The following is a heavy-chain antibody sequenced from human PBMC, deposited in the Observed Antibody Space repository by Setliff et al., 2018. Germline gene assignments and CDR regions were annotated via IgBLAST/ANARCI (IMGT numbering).Heavy chain of an antibody. CDR3: ARDRSTVIRGVTSFFYHYMDV. V-gene: IGHV4-59*11. CDR1: GGSIGPHY. J-gene: IGHJ6*03. CDR2: IFYSDTA. D-gene: IGHD3-10*01. Sequence: SETLSLTCTVSGGSIGPHYWSWIRQAPGKGLEWIGHIFYSDTAKYNPSLESRAAISVDSSKNQFSLKLRSVTAADTAVYYCARDRSTVIRGVTSFFYHYMDVWG.